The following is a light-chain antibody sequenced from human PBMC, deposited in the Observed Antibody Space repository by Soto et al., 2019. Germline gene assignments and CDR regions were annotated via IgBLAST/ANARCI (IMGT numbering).Light chain of an antibody. CDR2: ENN. Sequence: NFMLTQPHSVSESPGKTLSISCTRSSGSIANNYVQWYQQRPGSAPTTVIYENNQRLSGVPDRFSGSTDGSSNSASLPISGLQTEDEADYYRQSYDSDFVVFGGGTKVTVL. J-gene: IGLJ2*01. V-gene: IGLV6-57*04. CDR3: QSYDSDFVV. CDR1: SGSIANNY.